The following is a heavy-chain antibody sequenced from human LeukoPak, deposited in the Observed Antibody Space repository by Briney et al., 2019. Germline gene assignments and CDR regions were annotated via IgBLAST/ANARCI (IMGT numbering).Heavy chain of an antibody. CDR3: ARDTSYGMDV. J-gene: IGHJ6*01. CDR2: IWYDGSNK. V-gene: IGHV3-33*01. Sequence: GKSLRLSCAASGFTFSSYAMHWVRQAPGKGLEWVTFIWYDGSNKYYADSVKGRFTTSRDNSKNTLYLQMNSLRAEDTAVYYCARDTSYGMDVWGPRDHGHRLL. CDR1: GFTFSSYA.